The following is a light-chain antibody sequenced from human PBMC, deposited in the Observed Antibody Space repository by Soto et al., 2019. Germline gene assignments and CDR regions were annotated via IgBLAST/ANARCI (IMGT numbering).Light chain of an antibody. CDR1: QTISNY. Sequence: DIQMTQSPSSLSASVGDRVTITCRASQTISNYLNWYQQRPGKAPKLLIYAASSLQSGVPSRFSGSGSGTDFTLTISSLQPEDFATYYCQQSYRTPLTFAGGTKVEIK. V-gene: IGKV1-39*01. CDR3: QQSYRTPLT. J-gene: IGKJ4*01. CDR2: AAS.